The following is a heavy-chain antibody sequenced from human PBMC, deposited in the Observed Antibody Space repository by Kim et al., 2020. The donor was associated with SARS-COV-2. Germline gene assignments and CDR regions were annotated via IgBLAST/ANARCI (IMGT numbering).Heavy chain of an antibody. D-gene: IGHD2-21*02. J-gene: IGHJ4*02. V-gene: IGHV3-33*01. CDR2: IWYDGSNK. CDR3: AREPYCGGDCYFDY. Sequence: GGSLRLSCAASGFTFSSYGMHWVRRAPGKGLEWVAVIWYDGSNKYYADSVKGRFTISRDNSKNTLYLQMNSLRAEDTAVYYCAREPYCGGDCYFDYWGQGTLVTVSS. CDR1: GFTFSSYG.